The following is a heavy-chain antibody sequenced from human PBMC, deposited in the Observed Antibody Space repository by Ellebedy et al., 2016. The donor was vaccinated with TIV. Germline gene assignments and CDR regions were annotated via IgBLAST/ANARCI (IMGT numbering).Heavy chain of an antibody. CDR2: INHSGST. Sequence: SETLSLXCTVSGYSISSGYYWSWIRQPPGKGLEWIGEINHSGSTNYNPSLKSRVTISVDTSKNQFSLKLSSVTAADTAVYYCARAVHSYYYYYMDVWGQGTLATVSS. CDR3: ARAVHSYYYYYMDV. V-gene: IGHV4-38-2*02. J-gene: IGHJ6*03. CDR1: GYSISSGYY.